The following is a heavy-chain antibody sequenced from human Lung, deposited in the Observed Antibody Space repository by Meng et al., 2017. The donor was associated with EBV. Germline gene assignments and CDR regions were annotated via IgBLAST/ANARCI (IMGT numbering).Heavy chain of an antibody. V-gene: IGHV4-4*02. Sequence: QVQSKGSGPGLVEPSGTLSLTCAVSGDSISSRNWWSWVRQPPGKGLEWIGEIHHSGSKNYNTSLESRVTFSVDKSKNQFSLKLESVTAADSAVYYCARRGPSGNFSPWSQGALVTVSS. CDR2: IHHSGSK. CDR1: GDSISSRNW. J-gene: IGHJ5*02. D-gene: IGHD3-10*01. CDR3: ARRGPSGNFSP.